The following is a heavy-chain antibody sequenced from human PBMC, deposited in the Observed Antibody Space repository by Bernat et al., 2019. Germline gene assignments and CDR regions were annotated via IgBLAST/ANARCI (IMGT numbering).Heavy chain of an antibody. J-gene: IGHJ4*02. V-gene: IGHV3-11*05. D-gene: IGHD2-2*01. CDR1: GFTFSDYS. CDR3: ARGGTWGGYWITTNCYSGFDY. CDR2: IYSAGNYT. Sequence: QVQLVESGGGLVKPGGSLRLSCAASGFTFSDYSMTWIRQAPGKGLEWVSDIYSAGNYTNYADSVKGRFTMSRDNAKKFLYLQMNSLRDEDTAVYYGARGGTWGGYWITTNCYSGFDYWGQGTLATVSS.